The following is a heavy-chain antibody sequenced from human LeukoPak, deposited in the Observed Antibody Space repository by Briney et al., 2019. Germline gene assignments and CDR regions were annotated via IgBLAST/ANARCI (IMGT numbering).Heavy chain of an antibody. CDR2: IYHSGSS. Sequence: SQTLSLTRAVAGGSIARRADSWGRVREPPVNGLEWVGDIYHSGSSYYNPSLQSRVTISLDSSKNQFSLKLSSMTAADTAVYYCASGNTGYDRDSFDIWGQGTMVTVSS. V-gene: IGHV4-30-2*01. CDR3: ASGNTGYDRDSFDI. J-gene: IGHJ3*02. CDR1: GGSIARRADS. D-gene: IGHD5-12*01.